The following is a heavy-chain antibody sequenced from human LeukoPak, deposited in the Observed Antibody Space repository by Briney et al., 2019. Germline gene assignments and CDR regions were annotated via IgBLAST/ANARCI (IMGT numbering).Heavy chain of an antibody. CDR2: INPSGGDT. CDR3: ARDGDRQSQQWLASPSVY. CDR1: GYTFTSYH. V-gene: IGHV1-46*01. Sequence: GASVKVSCKASGYTFTSYHMHWVRQAPGQGLEWMGIINPSGGDTSFAQKFQGRVAVTRDTSTNTVYMELSSLRSEDMAVYYCARDGDRQSQQWLASPSVYWGQGALVTVSS. J-gene: IGHJ4*02. D-gene: IGHD6-19*01.